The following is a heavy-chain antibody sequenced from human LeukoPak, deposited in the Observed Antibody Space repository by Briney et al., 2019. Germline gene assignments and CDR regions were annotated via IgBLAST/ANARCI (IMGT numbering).Heavy chain of an antibody. CDR2: LYYGGST. CDR1: GGSISSGDHY. V-gene: IGHV4-30-4*01. CDR3: ARGGGQQLLIEYFQH. D-gene: IGHD6-13*01. Sequence: PSETLSLTCSVSGGSISSGDHYWSWIRQSPGKGLEWIGYLYYGGSTYYNPSLNSRVSISVDTSKNQFSLKLSSVTAADTAVYYCARGGGQQLLIEYFQHWGQGTLVTVSS. J-gene: IGHJ1*01.